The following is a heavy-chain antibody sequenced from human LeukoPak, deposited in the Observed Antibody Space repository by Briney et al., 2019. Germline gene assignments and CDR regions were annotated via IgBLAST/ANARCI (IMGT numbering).Heavy chain of an antibody. CDR1: GFTFSSYS. D-gene: IGHD3-10*01. CDR3: ARERSYYYYYMDV. J-gene: IGHJ6*03. V-gene: IGHV3-48*01. Sequence: GGSLRLSCAASGFTFSSYSMNWVRQAPGKGLEWVSYISSSSSTIYYADSVQGRFTISRDNSKNTVYLQMKSLRAEDTAVYFCARERSYYYYYMDVWGKGTTVTVSS. CDR2: ISSSSSTI.